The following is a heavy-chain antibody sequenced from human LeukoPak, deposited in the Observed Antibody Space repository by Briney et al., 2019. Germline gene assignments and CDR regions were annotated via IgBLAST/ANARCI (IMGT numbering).Heavy chain of an antibody. Sequence: GGSLKISFKGSGYRFTSYWIGWVRPMPGKGLEWMGIIYPGDSDTRYSPSFQGQVTISADKSISTAYLQWSSLKASDTAMYYCARTSNGDFAYNWFDPWGQGTLVTVSS. CDR3: ARTSNGDFAYNWFDP. CDR1: GYRFTSYW. CDR2: IYPGDSDT. V-gene: IGHV5-51*01. J-gene: IGHJ5*02. D-gene: IGHD4-17*01.